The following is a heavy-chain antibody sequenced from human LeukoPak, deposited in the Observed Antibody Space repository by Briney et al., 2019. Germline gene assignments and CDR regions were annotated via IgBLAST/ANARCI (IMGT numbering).Heavy chain of an antibody. V-gene: IGHV1-24*01. CDR2: FDPEDGET. J-gene: IGHJ4*02. D-gene: IGHD6-19*01. Sequence: ASVKVSCKVSGYTLTELSMHWVRQAPGKGLERMGGFDPEDGETIYAQKFQGRVTMTEDTSTDTAYMELSSLRSEDTAVYYCATETPGPFSSGWYFDYWGQGTLVTVSS. CDR3: ATETPGPFSSGWYFDY. CDR1: GYTLTELS.